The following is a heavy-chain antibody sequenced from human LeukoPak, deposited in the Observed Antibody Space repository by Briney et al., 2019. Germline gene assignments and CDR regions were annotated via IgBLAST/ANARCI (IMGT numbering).Heavy chain of an antibody. CDR1: GGSISSYY. CDR3: ARHPLYCSSTSCYTVYFDY. CDR2: IYYSGST. D-gene: IGHD2-2*02. J-gene: IGHJ4*02. Sequence: SETLSLTCTVSGGSISSYYWSWIRQPPGKGLEWIGYIYYSGSTNYNPSLKSRVTISVDTSKNQFSLKLSSVTAADTAVYYCARHPLYCSSTSCYTVYFDYWGQGTLVTVSS. V-gene: IGHV4-59*08.